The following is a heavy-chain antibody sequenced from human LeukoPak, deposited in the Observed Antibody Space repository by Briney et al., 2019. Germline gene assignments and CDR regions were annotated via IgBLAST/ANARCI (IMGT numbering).Heavy chain of an antibody. CDR1: GGTFSSYA. D-gene: IGHD3-16*02. Sequence: ASVKVSCKASGGTFSSYAISWVRQAPGQGLEWMGWISAYNGNTNYAQKLQGRVTMTTDTSTSTAYMELRSLRSDDTAVYYCASAYYDYVWGSYRPLDCWGQGTLVTVSS. CDR2: ISAYNGNT. V-gene: IGHV1-18*01. CDR3: ASAYYDYVWGSYRPLDC. J-gene: IGHJ4*02.